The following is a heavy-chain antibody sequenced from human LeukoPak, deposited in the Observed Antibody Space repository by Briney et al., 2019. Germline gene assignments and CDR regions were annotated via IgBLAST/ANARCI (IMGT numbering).Heavy chain of an antibody. CDR1: GGSISSYY. D-gene: IGHD6-13*01. J-gene: IGHJ4*02. Sequence: SDTLSLTCTVSGGSISSYYWSWIRQPPGKGLEWIGYIYYIGSTNYNPSLKSRVTISVDTSKNQFSLKLSSVTAADTAVYYCVRERGSSSWLFDYWGQGTLVVVSS. V-gene: IGHV4-59*01. CDR3: VRERGSSSWLFDY. CDR2: IYYIGST.